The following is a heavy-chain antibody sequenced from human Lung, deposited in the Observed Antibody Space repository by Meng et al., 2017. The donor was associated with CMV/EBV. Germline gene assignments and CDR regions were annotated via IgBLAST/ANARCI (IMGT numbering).Heavy chain of an antibody. CDR2: INHSGST. V-gene: IGHV4-34*01. CDR1: GGSFSGYY. Sequence: LXCAVYGGSFSGYYWSWIRQPPGKGLEWIGEINHSGSTNYNPSLESRVTISGDTSKNHFSLMLSSMTAADTAVYYCARGRSNWNDYPFVYWGQG. CDR3: ARGRSNWNDYPFVY. J-gene: IGHJ4*02. D-gene: IGHD1-1*01.